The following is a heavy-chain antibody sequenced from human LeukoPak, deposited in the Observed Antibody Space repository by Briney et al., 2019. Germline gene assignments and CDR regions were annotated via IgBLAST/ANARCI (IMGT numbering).Heavy chain of an antibody. J-gene: IGHJ4*02. V-gene: IGHV4-34*01. CDR3: ARGWLSRRDFDY. D-gene: IGHD6-19*01. CDR2: INHSGST. CDR1: GVSFSGYY. Sequence: PSETLSLTCAVSGVSFSGYYWSWIRQPPGKGLEWIGEINHSGSTNYNPSLKSRVTISVDTSKNQFSLKLSSVTAADTAVYYCARGWLSRRDFDYWGQGTLVTVSS.